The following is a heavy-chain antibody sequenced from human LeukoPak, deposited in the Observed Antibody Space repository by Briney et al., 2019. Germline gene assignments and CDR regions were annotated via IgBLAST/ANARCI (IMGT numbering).Heavy chain of an antibody. J-gene: IGHJ6*03. D-gene: IGHD7-27*01. V-gene: IGHV1-18*01. CDR2: ISAYNGNT. CDR1: GYTFTSYG. Sequence: ASVKVSCKASGYTFTSYGISWVRQAPGQGLEWMGWISAYNGNTNYAQKLQGRVTMTTDTSTSTAYMELRRLRSDDAAVYYCARGNAVGTRRRDYYYYYMDVWGKGTTVTVSS. CDR3: ARGNAVGTRRRDYYYYYMDV.